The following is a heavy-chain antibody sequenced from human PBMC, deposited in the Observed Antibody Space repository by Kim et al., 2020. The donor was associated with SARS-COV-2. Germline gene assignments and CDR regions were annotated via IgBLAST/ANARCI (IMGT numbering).Heavy chain of an antibody. V-gene: IGHV1-46*01. D-gene: IGHD2-21*01. Sequence: ASVKVSCKASGYTFTRHFVHWVRQARGQGLEWMGMLNPGGVTTSYAQKFQDRVTMTREVSTSTVYMEVRSLRSEDTAVYFCSVPAAYCGGECYNLDNWGQGNMVTVSS. J-gene: IGHJ4*02. CDR1: GYTFTRHF. CDR3: SVPAAYCGGECYNLDN. CDR2: LNPGGVTT.